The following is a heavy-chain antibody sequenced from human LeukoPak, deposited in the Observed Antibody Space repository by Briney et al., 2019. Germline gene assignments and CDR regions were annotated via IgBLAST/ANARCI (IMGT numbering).Heavy chain of an antibody. CDR1: GYTFTGYY. V-gene: IGHV1-18*04. Sequence: ASVKVSCKASGYTFTGYYMHWVRQAPGQGLEWMGWISAYNGNTNYAQKLQGGVTMTTDTSTSTAYMELRSLRSDDTAVYYCARWRRYCSGGSCYAYWGQGTLVTVSS. CDR3: ARWRRYCSGGSCYAY. CDR2: ISAYNGNT. J-gene: IGHJ4*02. D-gene: IGHD2-15*01.